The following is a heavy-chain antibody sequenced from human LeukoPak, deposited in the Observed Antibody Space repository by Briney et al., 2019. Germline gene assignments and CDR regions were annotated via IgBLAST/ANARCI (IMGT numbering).Heavy chain of an antibody. Sequence: GGSLRLSCAASGFTVSSNYMSWVRQAPGKGLGWVSVIYSGGSTYYADSVKGRFTTSRDNSKNTLYLQMNSLRAEDTAVYYCASVGYCSSTSCYYAFDIWGQGTMVTVSS. D-gene: IGHD2-2*01. CDR2: IYSGGST. J-gene: IGHJ3*02. V-gene: IGHV3-66*02. CDR1: GFTVSSNY. CDR3: ASVGYCSSTSCYYAFDI.